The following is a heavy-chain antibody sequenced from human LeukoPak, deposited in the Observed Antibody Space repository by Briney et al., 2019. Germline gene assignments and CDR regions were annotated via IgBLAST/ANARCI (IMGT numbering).Heavy chain of an antibody. D-gene: IGHD3-16*01. J-gene: IGHJ4*02. CDR1: GGSISSGAYY. CDR3: ARVLRGTEYYLDN. CDR2: IYYSGTT. Sequence: SETLSLTCSVSGGSISSGAYYWSRIRQHPGKGLEWIGYIYYSGTTHYNPSLKSRVTMSVDTSKNQFSLKLSSVTAADTAVYYCARVLRGTEYYLDNWGQGTLVTVSS. V-gene: IGHV4-31*03.